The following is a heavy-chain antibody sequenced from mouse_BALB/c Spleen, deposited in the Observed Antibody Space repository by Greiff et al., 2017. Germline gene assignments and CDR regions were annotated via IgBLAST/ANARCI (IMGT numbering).Heavy chain of an antibody. CDR2: INPSNGGT. D-gene: IGHD1-2*01. V-gene: IGHV1S81*02. CDR1: GYTFPSYY. CDR3: TRSIYCGYGGYYAMDY. J-gene: IGHJ4*01. Sequence: QVQLQQPGAELVKPGASVKLSCKASGYTFPSYYMYWVKQRPGQGLEWIGGINPSNGGTNFNEKFKSKATLTVDKSSSTAYMQLSSLTSEDSAVYYYTRSIYCGYGGYYAMDYWGQGTTVTVSS.